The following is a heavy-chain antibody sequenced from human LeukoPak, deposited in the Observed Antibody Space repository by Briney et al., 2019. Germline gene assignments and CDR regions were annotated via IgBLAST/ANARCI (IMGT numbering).Heavy chain of an antibody. J-gene: IGHJ3*02. CDR3: ARRFVGYDSSWGASDI. Sequence: PSATLSLTCTVSGYSISSGYYWGWIREPPGKGLGWIGSIYHSGSTYYNPSLKSRVTISVDTSKNQFSLKLSSVTAADTAVYYCARRFVGYDSSWGASDIWGQGTMVTVSS. CDR2: IYHSGST. CDR1: GYSISSGYY. V-gene: IGHV4-38-2*02. D-gene: IGHD6-13*01.